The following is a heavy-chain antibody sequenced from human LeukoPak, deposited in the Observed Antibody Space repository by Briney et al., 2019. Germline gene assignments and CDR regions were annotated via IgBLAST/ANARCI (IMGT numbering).Heavy chain of an antibody. V-gene: IGHV4-4*07. CDR3: ASYSSSTWYGLDY. CDR1: SGSISSYY. Sequence: SETLSLTCTVSSGSISSYYWSWIRQPAGKGLEWIGRIYTSGSTDYNPSLMSRVTMSVDTSKNQFSLKLSSVTAADTAVYYRASYSSSTWYGLDYWGQGTLVTVSS. D-gene: IGHD6-13*01. J-gene: IGHJ4*02. CDR2: IYTSGST.